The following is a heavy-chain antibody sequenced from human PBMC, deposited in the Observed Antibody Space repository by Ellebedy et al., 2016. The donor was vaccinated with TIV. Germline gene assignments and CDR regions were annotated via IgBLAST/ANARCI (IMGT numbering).Heavy chain of an antibody. D-gene: IGHD6-19*01. V-gene: IGHV3-21*01. Sequence: GGSLRLXCAASGFTFSSYSMNWVRQAPGKGLEWVSSISSSSSYIYYADSVKGRFTISRDNAKNSLYLQMNSLRAEDTAVYYCARDEYGSGWMENWFDPWGQGTLVTVSS. CDR1: GFTFSSYS. J-gene: IGHJ5*02. CDR2: ISSSSSYI. CDR3: ARDEYGSGWMENWFDP.